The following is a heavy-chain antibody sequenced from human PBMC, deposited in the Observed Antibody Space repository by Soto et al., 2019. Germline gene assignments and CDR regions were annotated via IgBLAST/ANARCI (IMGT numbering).Heavy chain of an antibody. CDR2: IWYDGSNK. CDR3: ARDSYSTGTTPTHAFDI. D-gene: IGHD1-7*01. V-gene: IGHV3-33*01. J-gene: IGHJ3*02. CDR1: GFTFSSYG. Sequence: GGSLRLSCAASGFTFSSYGMHWVRQAPGKGLEWVAVIWYDGSNKYYADSVKGRFTISRDNSKNTLYLQMNSLRAEDTAVYYCARDSYSTGTTPTHAFDIWGQGTMVTVSS.